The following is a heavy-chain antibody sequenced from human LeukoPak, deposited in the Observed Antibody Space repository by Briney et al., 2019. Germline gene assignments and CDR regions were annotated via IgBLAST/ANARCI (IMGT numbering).Heavy chain of an antibody. CDR2: INQDGSEK. J-gene: IGHJ4*02. D-gene: IGHD3-10*01. V-gene: IGHV3-7*01. CDR1: VFTYSSYW. CDR3: ARPYYYSSGSLPY. Sequence: GGSLRLSRAASVFTYSSYWMNWVRQAPGKGLEGVANINQDGSEKYYVDSVKDRFTISRDNAKNSLSLQMNSLRAEDTAVYYCARPYYYSSGSLPYWGQGTLVTVSS.